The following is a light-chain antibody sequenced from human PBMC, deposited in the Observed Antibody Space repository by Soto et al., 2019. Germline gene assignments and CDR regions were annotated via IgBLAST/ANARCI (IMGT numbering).Light chain of an antibody. CDR3: SSYTSSSTYV. CDR1: SSDVGGYNY. V-gene: IGLV2-14*01. J-gene: IGLJ1*01. CDR2: DVT. Sequence: QSVLTQPASVSGSRGQSITICFTGTSSDVGGYNYVSWYQQHPGKAPKLMIYDVTNRPSGVSNRFSGSKSGNTASLTISGRQAEDEADYYCSSYTSSSTYVFGTGT.